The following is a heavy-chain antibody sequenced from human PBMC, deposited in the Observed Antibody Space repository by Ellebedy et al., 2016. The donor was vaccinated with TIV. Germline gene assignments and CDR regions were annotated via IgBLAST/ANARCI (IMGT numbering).Heavy chain of an antibody. CDR3: ASKHSSRKQVCDY. CDR2: ISSSSSYI. V-gene: IGHV3-21*04. CDR1: GFTFSSYS. Sequence: GGSLRLSXAASGFTFSSYSMNWVRQAPGKGLEWVSSISSSSSYIYYADSVKGRFTISRDNSKNTLYLQMNSLRAEDTAVYYCASKHSSRKQVCDYWGQGTLVTVSS. D-gene: IGHD1-14*01. J-gene: IGHJ4*02.